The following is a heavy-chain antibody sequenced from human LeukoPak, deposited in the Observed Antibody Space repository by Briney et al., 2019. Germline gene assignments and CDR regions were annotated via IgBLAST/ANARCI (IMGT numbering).Heavy chain of an antibody. V-gene: IGHV3-23*01. D-gene: IGHD3-22*01. J-gene: IGHJ5*02. Sequence: GGCLRLSRAASGFTFSSDAMRSGCQTPRKGLEWVSAISGSGGSTYYADSVKGRFTISTDNSKNTLYLQMNSLRAEDTAVYYCAKDLYEVVMDPTFDPWGQGTLVTVSS. CDR1: GFTFSSDA. CDR3: AKDLYEVVMDPTFDP. CDR2: ISGSGGST.